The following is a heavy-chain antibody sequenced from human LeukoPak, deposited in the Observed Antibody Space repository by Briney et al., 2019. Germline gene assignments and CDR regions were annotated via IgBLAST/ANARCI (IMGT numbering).Heavy chain of an antibody. CDR2: ISSRTTYI. CDR1: GFIFSSYS. V-gene: IGHV3-21*01. J-gene: IGHJ4*02. CDR3: TRGAERSGYDY. Sequence: GGSLRLSCAASGFIFSSYSMNWVRQAPGKGLEWVSSISSRTTYIYYADSVKGRFTISRDNAKNSLYLQMNSLRVEDTAVYYCTRGAERSGYDYWGQGTLVTVSS. D-gene: IGHD3-22*01.